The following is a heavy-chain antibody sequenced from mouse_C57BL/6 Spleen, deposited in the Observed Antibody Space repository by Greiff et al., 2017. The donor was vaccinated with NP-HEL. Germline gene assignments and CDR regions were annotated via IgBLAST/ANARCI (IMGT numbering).Heavy chain of an antibody. CDR3: AREVTTGDYAMDY. Sequence: EVKLMESGGGLVKPGGSLKLSCAASGFTFSDYGMHWVRQAPEKGLEWVAYISSGSSTIYYADTVKGRFTISRDNAKNTLFLQMTSLRSEDTAMYYCAREVTTGDYAMDYWGQGTSVTVSS. CDR1: GFTFSDYG. J-gene: IGHJ4*01. D-gene: IGHD2-2*01. V-gene: IGHV5-17*01. CDR2: ISSGSSTI.